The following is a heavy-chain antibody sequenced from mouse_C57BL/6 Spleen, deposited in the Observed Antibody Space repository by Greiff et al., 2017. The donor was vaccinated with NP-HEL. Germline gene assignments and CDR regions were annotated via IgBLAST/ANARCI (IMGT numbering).Heavy chain of an antibody. D-gene: IGHD1-1*01. V-gene: IGHV1-39*01. Sequence: EVQRVESGPELEKPGASVKISCKASGYSFTDYNMNWVKQSNGKSLEWIGVINPNYGTTSYNQKFKGKATLTVDQSSSTAYMQLNSLTSEDSAVYYCARWDYYGSHWYFDVWGTVTTVTVSS. J-gene: IGHJ1*03. CDR3: ARWDYYGSHWYFDV. CDR2: INPNYGTT. CDR1: GYSFTDYN.